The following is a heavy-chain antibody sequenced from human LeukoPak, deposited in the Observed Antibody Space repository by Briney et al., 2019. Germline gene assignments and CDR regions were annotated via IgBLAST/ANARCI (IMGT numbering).Heavy chain of an antibody. J-gene: IGHJ5*02. V-gene: IGHV3-23*01. Sequence: GGSLRLSCAASGFRFSDYTMTWVRQAPGKGPEWVSAIGGRGGSTYYADSLGGRFTISRDSSQDMVYLQMNSLKVEDTATYYCGKEGGAWGQGTKVTVSS. CDR3: GKEGGA. CDR2: IGGRGGST. D-gene: IGHD3-16*01. CDR1: GFRFSDYT.